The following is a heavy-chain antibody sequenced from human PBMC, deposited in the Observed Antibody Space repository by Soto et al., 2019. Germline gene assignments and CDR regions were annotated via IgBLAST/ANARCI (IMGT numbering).Heavy chain of an antibody. Sequence: EVQLLESGGGLVQPGGSLRLSCAASGFTFFSYAMTWVRQAPGRGLEWVSGISGSGGSTDYAGSVKGRFTISRDNSKNPQYLQMNSRSAEDTAVYFCATPIGKEHCSGGSCYSGGDYWGQGTLVTVSS. V-gene: IGHV3-23*01. D-gene: IGHD2-15*01. CDR3: ATPIGKEHCSGGSCYSGGDY. CDR1: GFTFFSYA. J-gene: IGHJ4*02. CDR2: ISGSGGST.